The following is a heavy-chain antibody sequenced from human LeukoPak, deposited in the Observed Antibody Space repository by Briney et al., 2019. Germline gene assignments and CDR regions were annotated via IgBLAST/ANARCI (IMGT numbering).Heavy chain of an antibody. J-gene: IGHJ4*02. CDR2: ISYDGSNK. Sequence: GGSLRLSCAPSGFTFSSYGMHWVRQAPGKGLEWVAVISYDGSNKYYADSVKGRFTISRDNSKNTLYLQMNSLRAEDTAVYYCAKDRPFYYYDSSGYLTDWGQGTLVTVSS. V-gene: IGHV3-30*18. CDR3: AKDRPFYYYDSSGYLTD. D-gene: IGHD3-22*01. CDR1: GFTFSSYG.